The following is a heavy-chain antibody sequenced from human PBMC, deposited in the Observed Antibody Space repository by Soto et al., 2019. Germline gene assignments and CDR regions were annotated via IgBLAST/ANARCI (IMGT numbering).Heavy chain of an antibody. V-gene: IGHV7-4-1*01. CDR1: GYTFTSYA. D-gene: IGHD3-22*01. Sequence: GASVKVSCKASGYTFTSYAMNWVRQAPGQGLEWMGWINTNTGNPTYAQGFTGRFAFSLDTSVSTAYLQICSLKAEDTAVYYCARAMGYYDSSGYSHDAFDIWGQGTMVTVSS. CDR2: INTNTGNP. J-gene: IGHJ3*02. CDR3: ARAMGYYDSSGYSHDAFDI.